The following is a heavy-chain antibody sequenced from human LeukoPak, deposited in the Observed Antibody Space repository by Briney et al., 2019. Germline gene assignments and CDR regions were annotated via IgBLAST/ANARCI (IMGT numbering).Heavy chain of an antibody. V-gene: IGHV2-5*02. Sequence: SGPTLVNPTQTLTLTCTFSGFSLSTSGVGVGWIRQPPGKALEWLALIYWDDDKRYSPSLKSRLTITKDTSKNQVVLTMTNMDPVDTATYYCAHSILLARIAAAVTFDYWGQGTLVTVSS. CDR3: AHSILLARIAAAVTFDY. J-gene: IGHJ4*02. D-gene: IGHD6-13*01. CDR1: GFSLSTSGVG. CDR2: IYWDDDK.